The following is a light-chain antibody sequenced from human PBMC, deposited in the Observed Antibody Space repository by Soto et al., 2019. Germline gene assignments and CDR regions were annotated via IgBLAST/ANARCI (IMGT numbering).Light chain of an antibody. Sequence: QSALTQPASVSGSPGQSITISCTGTSSDVGGYNYVSWYQHHPGKAPKLMIYEVSHRPSGVSNRFSGSKSGNTASLTISGLQAEDEADYYCSSYTSSSTVVFGGGTKVTVL. CDR2: EVS. CDR1: SSDVGGYNY. CDR3: SSYTSSSTVV. V-gene: IGLV2-14*01. J-gene: IGLJ2*01.